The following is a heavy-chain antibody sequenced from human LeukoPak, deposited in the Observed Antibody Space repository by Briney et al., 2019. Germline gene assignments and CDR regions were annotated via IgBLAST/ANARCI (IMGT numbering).Heavy chain of an antibody. D-gene: IGHD3-9*01. V-gene: IGHV3-7*01. CDR1: GFTFSSHW. CDR3: ATHGYSELRYFDWSTNE. Sequence: GGSLRLSCVVSGFTFSSHWMSWVRQAPGKGLEWVANIKEDGSEKYYVDSVKGRFTISRDNAKKSLYLQMDSLRAEDSAVYYCATHGYSELRYFDWSTNEWGQGTLVTVSS. J-gene: IGHJ4*02. CDR2: IKEDGSEK.